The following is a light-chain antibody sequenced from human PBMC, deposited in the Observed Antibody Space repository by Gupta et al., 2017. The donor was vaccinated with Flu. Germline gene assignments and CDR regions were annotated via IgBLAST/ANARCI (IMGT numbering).Light chain of an antibody. CDR2: EGT. CDR1: SSDVGSYNL. CDR3: CSYAGGGTYV. Sequence: QSALTQPASVSVSPGPSITISCTGTSSDVGSYNLVSWYQQHPGKAPKLMIYEGTKRPSGVSDRFSGSKSGNTASLTISGLQAADEADYYCCSYAGGGTYVFGTGTKVTVL. J-gene: IGLJ1*01. V-gene: IGLV2-23*01.